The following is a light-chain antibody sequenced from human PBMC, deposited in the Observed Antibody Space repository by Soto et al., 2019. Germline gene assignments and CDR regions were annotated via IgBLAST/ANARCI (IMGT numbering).Light chain of an antibody. V-gene: IGLV8-61*01. CDR1: PGSVSTNYY. CDR3: VLYMGSGIWV. J-gene: IGLJ3*02. CDR2: STN. Sequence: QTVVTQEPSFSVSPGGTVTLTCGLNPGSVSTNYYPSWYQQTPGQPPRTLIYSTNTRSSGVPDRFSGSILGNKAALTITGAQADDESDYYCVLYMGSGIWVFGGGTKLTVL.